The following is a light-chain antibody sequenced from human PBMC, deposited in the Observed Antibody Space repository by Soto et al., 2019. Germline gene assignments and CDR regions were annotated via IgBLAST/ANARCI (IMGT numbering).Light chain of an antibody. CDR3: QSYDSSLSGVV. Sequence: QTVVTQPPSVSGAPGQRVTISCTGSSSNIGAGYDVHWYQQLPGTAPKLLIYGNSNRPSGVPDRFSGSKSGTSASPAITGLQAEDEADYYCQSYDSSLSGVVFGGGTKVTVL. CDR2: GNS. V-gene: IGLV1-40*01. J-gene: IGLJ2*01. CDR1: SSNIGAGYD.